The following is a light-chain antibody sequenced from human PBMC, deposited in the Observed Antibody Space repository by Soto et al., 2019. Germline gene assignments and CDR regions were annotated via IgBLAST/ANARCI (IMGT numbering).Light chain of an antibody. Sequence: EIVLTQSPATLSLSPGVRATLSCRASQSVGSYLAWYQQKPGQAPRLLIYDASNRATGIPARFSGSGSGTDFTLTISSLEPEDFAVYFCQQRSNWLTFGGGTKVEIK. CDR1: QSVGSY. CDR2: DAS. V-gene: IGKV3-11*01. J-gene: IGKJ4*01. CDR3: QQRSNWLT.